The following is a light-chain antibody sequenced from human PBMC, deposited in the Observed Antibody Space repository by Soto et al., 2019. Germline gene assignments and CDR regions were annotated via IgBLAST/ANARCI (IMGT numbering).Light chain of an antibody. Sequence: ENVLTQSPGTLSLSPVESATLTCRASQSVSSSYLAWYQQKPGQAPRLLIYGASSRATGIPDRFSGSGSGTDFTLTISRLEPEDFAVYYCQQYGSSPWTFGQGTKVDIK. J-gene: IGKJ1*01. CDR1: QSVSSSY. CDR2: GAS. CDR3: QQYGSSPWT. V-gene: IGKV3-20*01.